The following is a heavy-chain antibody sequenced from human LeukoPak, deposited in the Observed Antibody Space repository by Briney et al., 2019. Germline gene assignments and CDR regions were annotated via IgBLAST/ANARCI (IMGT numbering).Heavy chain of an antibody. D-gene: IGHD3-10*01. V-gene: IGHV3-53*01. J-gene: IGHJ4*02. Sequence: GGSLRLSCAASGFTVSSNYMSWVRQAPGKGLEWVSVIYSGGSTYYADSVKGRFTISRDNSKNTLYLQMNSLRAEDTAVYYCARGLYYGSGSLGFDYWGQGTLVTVSS. CDR3: ARGLYYGSGSLGFDY. CDR1: GFTVSSNY. CDR2: IYSGGST.